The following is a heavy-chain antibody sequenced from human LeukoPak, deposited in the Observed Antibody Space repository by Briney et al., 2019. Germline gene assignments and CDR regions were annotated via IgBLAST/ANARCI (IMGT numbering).Heavy chain of an antibody. D-gene: IGHD5-18*01. CDR1: GFTFSSYS. Sequence: PGGSLRLSCAAPGFTFSSYSMNWVRQAPGKGLEWVSSISSSSSYIYYADSVKGRFTISRDNAKNSLYLQMNSLRAEDTAVYYCARENVDTAKIDYWGQGTLVTVSS. J-gene: IGHJ4*02. CDR3: ARENVDTAKIDY. CDR2: ISSSSSYI. V-gene: IGHV3-21*01.